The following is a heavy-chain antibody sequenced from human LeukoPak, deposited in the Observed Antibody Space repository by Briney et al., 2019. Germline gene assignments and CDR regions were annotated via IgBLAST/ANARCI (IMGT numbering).Heavy chain of an antibody. CDR1: GGSISTYY. CDR2: IYTSGST. Sequence: SETLSLTCTASGGSISTYYWSWIRQPAGKGLEWIGRIYTSGSTNYNPSLKSRVTMSVDTSKNQFSLKLSSVTAADTAVYYCARNHDYGGSLDYWGQGTLVTVSS. V-gene: IGHV4-4*07. D-gene: IGHD4-23*01. J-gene: IGHJ4*02. CDR3: ARNHDYGGSLDY.